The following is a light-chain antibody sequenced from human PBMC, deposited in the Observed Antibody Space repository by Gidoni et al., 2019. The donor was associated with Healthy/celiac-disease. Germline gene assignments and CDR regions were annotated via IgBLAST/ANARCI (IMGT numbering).Light chain of an antibody. V-gene: IGKV1-9*01. J-gene: IGKJ2*01. CDR1: QGISSY. CDR3: QQLNSYPYT. Sequence: DIQFTQSPSFLSASVGDRVTITCRASQGISSYLDWYQQKPGKAPKLLIYAASTLQSGVPSRFSGSGSGTEFTLTISSLQPEDFATYYCQQLNSYPYTFGQGTKLEIK. CDR2: AAS.